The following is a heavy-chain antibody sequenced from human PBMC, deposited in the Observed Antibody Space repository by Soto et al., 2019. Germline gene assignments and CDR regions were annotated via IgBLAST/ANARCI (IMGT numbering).Heavy chain of an antibody. CDR1: GFTFSSYA. V-gene: IGHV3-23*01. CDR3: AKFGSYDSSGHYNY. J-gene: IGHJ4*02. Sequence: GGSLRLSCAASGFTFSSYAMSWVRQAPGKGLEWVSAISGSGGSTYYADSVKGRFTISRDNSKNTLYLQMNSLRAEDTAVYYCAKFGSYDSSGHYNYWGQGTLVTVSS. CDR2: ISGSGGST. D-gene: IGHD3-22*01.